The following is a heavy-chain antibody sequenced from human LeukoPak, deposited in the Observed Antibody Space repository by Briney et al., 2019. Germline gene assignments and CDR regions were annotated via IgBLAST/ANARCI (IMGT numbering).Heavy chain of an antibody. V-gene: IGHV3-21*05. CDR2: IGLASGFV. CDR3: ARDHNWAFDS. Sequence: GGSLRLSCAASGITFSDYSMHWVRRAPGRGLEWISYIGLASGFVSYADSVKGRFSISSDTARNSVYLQMSSLRAEDTAVYYCARDHNWAFDSWGQGTLVTVSS. J-gene: IGHJ4*02. D-gene: IGHD1-20*01. CDR1: GITFSDYS.